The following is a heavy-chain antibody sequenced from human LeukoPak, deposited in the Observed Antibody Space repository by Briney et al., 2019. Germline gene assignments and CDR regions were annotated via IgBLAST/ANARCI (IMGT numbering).Heavy chain of an antibody. Sequence: GGSLRLSCAASGFTFSTYSMKWVRQAPGKGLEWVSAISGSGGSTYYADSVKGRFTISRDNSKNTLYLQMNSLRAEDTAVYYCATDIVVVPAAISGLNWFDPWGQGTLVTVSS. V-gene: IGHV3-23*01. J-gene: IGHJ5*02. CDR1: GFTFSTYS. D-gene: IGHD2-2*01. CDR2: ISGSGGST. CDR3: ATDIVVVPAAISGLNWFDP.